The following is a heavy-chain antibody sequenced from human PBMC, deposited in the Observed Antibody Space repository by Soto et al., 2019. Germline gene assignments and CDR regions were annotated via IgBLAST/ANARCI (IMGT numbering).Heavy chain of an antibody. J-gene: IGHJ4*02. V-gene: IGHV3-30*18. D-gene: IGHD2-15*01. Sequence: QVQLVESGGGVVQPGRSLRLSCAVSGFSFKSHGMHWVRQAPGKGLEWVAFISYDGKDANYADSVKGRFTISRDNSQDALYLQMGSLRGEDTAVYFCAKDHRNGGSRVDYWGQGTLVTVSS. CDR3: AKDHRNGGSRVDY. CDR2: ISYDGKDA. CDR1: GFSFKSHG.